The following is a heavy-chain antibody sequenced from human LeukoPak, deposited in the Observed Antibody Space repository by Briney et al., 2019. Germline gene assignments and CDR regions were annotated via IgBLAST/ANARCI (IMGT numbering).Heavy chain of an antibody. J-gene: IGHJ4*02. CDR3: ARDRGGSGWYEEAFDY. CDR1: GFTFSSYA. D-gene: IGHD6-19*01. CDR2: ISYDGSNK. Sequence: GGSLRLSCAASGFTFSSYAMHWVRQATGKGLEWVAVISYDGSNKYYADSVKGRFTISRDNSKNTLYLQMNSLRAEDTAVYYCARDRGGSGWYEEAFDYWGQGTLVTVSS. V-gene: IGHV3-30-3*01.